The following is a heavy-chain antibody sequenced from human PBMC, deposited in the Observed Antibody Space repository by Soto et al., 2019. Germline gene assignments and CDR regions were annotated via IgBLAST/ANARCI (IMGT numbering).Heavy chain of an antibody. J-gene: IGHJ3*02. CDR3: AVESSGSYYMVRGAFDI. D-gene: IGHD1-26*01. CDR1: GFTFSSYA. CDR2: ISYDGSNK. Sequence: QVQLVESGGGVVQPGRSLRLSCAASGFTFSSYAMHWVRQAPGKGLEWVAVISYDGSNKYYADSVKGRFTISRDNSKNTLYLQMNSLRAEDTAVYYCAVESSGSYYMVRGAFDIWGQGTMVTVSS. V-gene: IGHV3-30-3*01.